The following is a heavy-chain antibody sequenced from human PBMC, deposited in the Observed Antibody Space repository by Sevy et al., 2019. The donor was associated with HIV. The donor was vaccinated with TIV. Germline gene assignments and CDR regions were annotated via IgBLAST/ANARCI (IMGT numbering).Heavy chain of an antibody. CDR3: ERDLISPYYYDTSGHADAFDI. D-gene: IGHD3-22*01. Sequence: GGSLRLSCVASGFSFSSYSMNWVRQAPGKGLEWVSSISTGTSYISYADSVQGRFTISRDNAKNSLYLQMNSLRAEDTAVYYCERDLISPYYYDTSGHADAFDIWGQGTLVTVSS. J-gene: IGHJ3*02. CDR2: ISTGTSYI. CDR1: GFSFSSYS. V-gene: IGHV3-21*01.